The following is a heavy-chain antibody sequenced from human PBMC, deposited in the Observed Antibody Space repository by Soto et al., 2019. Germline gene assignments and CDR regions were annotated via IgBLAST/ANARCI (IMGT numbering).Heavy chain of an antibody. CDR1: GFTFSSYG. CDR3: AKDRGAYFDY. V-gene: IGHV3-30*18. CDR2: ISYDGSNK. D-gene: IGHD5-12*01. Sequence: LRLSCAASGFTFSSYGMHWVRQAPGKGLEWVAVISYDGSNKYYADSVKGRFTISRDNSKNTLYLQMNSLRAEDTAVYYCAKDRGAYFDYWGQGTLVTVSS. J-gene: IGHJ4*02.